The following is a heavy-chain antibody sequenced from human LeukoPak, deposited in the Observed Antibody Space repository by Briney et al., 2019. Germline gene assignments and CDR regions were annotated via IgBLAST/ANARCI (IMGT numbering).Heavy chain of an antibody. CDR3: AKDQSYYGSGSYNDY. CDR2: ISGSGGST. CDR1: GFTFSSYG. Sequence: PGGSLRLSCAASGFTFSSYGMSWVRQAPGKGLEWVSAISGSGGSTYYAGSVKGRFTISRDNSKNTLYLQMNSLRAEDTAVYYCAKDQSYYGSGSYNDYWGQGTLVTVSS. V-gene: IGHV3-23*01. J-gene: IGHJ4*02. D-gene: IGHD3-10*01.